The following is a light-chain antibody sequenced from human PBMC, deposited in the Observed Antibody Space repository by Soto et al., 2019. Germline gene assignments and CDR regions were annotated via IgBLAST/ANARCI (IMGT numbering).Light chain of an antibody. V-gene: IGLV2-8*01. Sequence: QSVLTQPPSASGSPGPSVTISCTGTSSDVGGYNYVSWYQQHPGKAPKLMIYEVTKRPSGVPDRFSGSKSGNTASLTVSGLQAEDEADYYCSSYAGSNNLFGGGTKLTVL. CDR2: EVT. J-gene: IGLJ2*01. CDR3: SSYAGSNNL. CDR1: SSDVGGYNY.